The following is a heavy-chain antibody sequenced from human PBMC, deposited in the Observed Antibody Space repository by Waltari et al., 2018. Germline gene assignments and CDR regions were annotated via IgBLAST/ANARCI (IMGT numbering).Heavy chain of an antibody. V-gene: IGHV1-69*01. D-gene: IGHD6-13*01. CDR3: ARWGGWLAAAASRWGFDY. CDR1: GGTFSSYA. CDR2: IIPILGKA. Sequence: QVQLVQSGAEVKKPGSSVKVSCKASGGTFSSYAISWVRQAPGQGLEWMGGIIPILGKANYAQKFQGRVTITADESTSTAYMGLSSLRSEDTAVYYCARWGGWLAAAASRWGFDYWGQGTLVTVSS. J-gene: IGHJ4*02.